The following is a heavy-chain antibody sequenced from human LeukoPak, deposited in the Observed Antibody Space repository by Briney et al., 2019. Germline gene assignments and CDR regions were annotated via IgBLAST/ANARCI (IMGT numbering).Heavy chain of an antibody. D-gene: IGHD3-9*01. V-gene: IGHV3-7*01. Sequence: PGGSLRLSCAASGFTFSSYWMSWVRQAPGKGLEWVADIKHDGSEKYYVDSLKGRFTTSTDSAKNSLYLQINSLRAEDTAVYYCARKDRYGLDYWGQGTLVTVSS. CDR3: ARKDRYGLDY. J-gene: IGHJ4*02. CDR1: GFTFSSYW. CDR2: IKHDGSEK.